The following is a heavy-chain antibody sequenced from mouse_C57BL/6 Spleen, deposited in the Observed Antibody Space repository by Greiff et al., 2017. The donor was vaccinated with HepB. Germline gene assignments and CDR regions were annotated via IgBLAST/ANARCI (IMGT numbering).Heavy chain of an antibody. V-gene: IGHV1-61*01. CDR1: GYTFTSYW. J-gene: IGHJ4*01. D-gene: IGHD4-1*01. Sequence: VQLQQPGAELVRPGSSVKLSCKASGYTFTSYWTDWVKQRPGQGLEWIGNIYPSDSETHYNQKFKDKATLTVDKSSSTAYMQLSSLTSEDSAVYYCARGTGTVDYWGQGTSVTVSS. CDR3: ARGTGTVDY. CDR2: IYPSDSET.